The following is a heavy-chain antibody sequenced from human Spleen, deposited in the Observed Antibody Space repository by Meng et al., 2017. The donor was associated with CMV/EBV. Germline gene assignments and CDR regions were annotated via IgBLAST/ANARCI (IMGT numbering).Heavy chain of an antibody. V-gene: IGHV4-38-2*02. CDR2: IYHSGST. D-gene: IGHD1-1*01. CDR3: ARGWNDGYFDY. CDR1: GYSISRGYY. J-gene: IGHJ4*02. Sequence: SETLSLTCTVSGYSISRGYYWAWIRLPPGKGLEWIGSIYHSGSTFYYPSLKSRVTISVDTSQNQFSLKLSSVTAADTALYYCARGWNDGYFDYWGQGTLVTVSS.